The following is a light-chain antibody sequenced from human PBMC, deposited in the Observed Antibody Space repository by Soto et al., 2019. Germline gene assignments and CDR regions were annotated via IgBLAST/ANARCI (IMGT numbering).Light chain of an antibody. CDR3: SSYTSSSTDV. V-gene: IGLV2-14*01. CDR1: SSDVGGYNY. CDR2: EVS. J-gene: IGLJ1*01. Sequence: QSALTQPASVSGSPGQSITISCTGTSSDVGGYNYVSWYQQHPGKAPKLMIYEVSNRPSGVSNRFSGSKSGNTASLTISGLQAEDEADYYCSSYTSSSTDVLGTGTKVNVL.